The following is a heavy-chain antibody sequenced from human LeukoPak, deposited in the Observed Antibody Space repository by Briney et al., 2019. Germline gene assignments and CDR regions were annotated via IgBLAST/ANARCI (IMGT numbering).Heavy chain of an antibody. V-gene: IGHV1-69*05. J-gene: IGHJ4*02. Sequence: SVKVSCKASGGTFSSYAISWVRQAPGQGLEWMGGIIPIFGTANYAQKFQGRATITTDESTSTAYMELSSLRSEDTAVYYCARSPSYTDTVTFDYWGQGTLVTVSS. D-gene: IGHD4-17*01. CDR1: GGTFSSYA. CDR2: IIPIFGTA. CDR3: ARSPSYTDTVTFDY.